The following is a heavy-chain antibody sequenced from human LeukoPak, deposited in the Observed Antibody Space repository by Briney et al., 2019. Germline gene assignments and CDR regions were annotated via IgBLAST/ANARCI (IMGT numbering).Heavy chain of an antibody. D-gene: IGHD6-19*01. Sequence: GGSLRLSCAASGFTLSSYSMNWVRQAPGKGLEWVSYISSSSSTIYYADSVKGRFTISRDNAKNSLYLQMNSLRAEDTAVYYCARRGFVAGLKGFSDYWGQGTLVTVSS. CDR2: ISSSSSTI. V-gene: IGHV3-48*01. CDR1: GFTLSSYS. CDR3: ARRGFVAGLKGFSDY. J-gene: IGHJ4*02.